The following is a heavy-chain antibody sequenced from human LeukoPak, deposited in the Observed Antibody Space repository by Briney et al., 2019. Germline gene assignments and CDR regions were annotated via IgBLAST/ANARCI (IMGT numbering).Heavy chain of an antibody. J-gene: IGHJ4*02. CDR3: ARAPTVLVGYCSSSSCQADY. V-gene: IGHV3-21*01. Sequence: PGGSLRLSCTASRFMFSSFSMNWVRQAPGKGLEWVSSISSTSNYVYYIDSVKGRFTVSRDNAENSLYLQMNSLRVEDTAVYYCARAPTVLVGYCSSSSCQADYWGQRTLVTVSS. D-gene: IGHD2-2*01. CDR1: RFMFSSFS. CDR2: ISSTSNYV.